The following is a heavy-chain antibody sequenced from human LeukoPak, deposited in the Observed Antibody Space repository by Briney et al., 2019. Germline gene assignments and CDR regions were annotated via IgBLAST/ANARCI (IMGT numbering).Heavy chain of an antibody. CDR3: AKRRGLELLYYYYMDV. D-gene: IGHD1-7*01. V-gene: IGHV3-48*03. CDR1: GFTFSSYE. CDR2: IRSSGSTI. Sequence: PGGSLRLSCAASGFTFSSYEMNWVRQAPGKGLEWLSYIRSSGSTIYYADSVKGRFTISRDNSKNTLYLQMNSLRAEDTAVYYCAKRRGLELLYYYYMDVWGKGTTVTISS. J-gene: IGHJ6*03.